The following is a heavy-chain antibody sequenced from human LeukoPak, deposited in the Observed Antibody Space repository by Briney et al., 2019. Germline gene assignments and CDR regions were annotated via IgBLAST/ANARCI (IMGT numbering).Heavy chain of an antibody. CDR3: ARHQGATKSYYYYGMDV. J-gene: IGHJ6*02. V-gene: IGHV5-51*01. Sequence: GESLKISCKGSGYTFSSYWIAWVRHMPGKGLEWMGIIYPGDSDTRYSPSFQGQVTISVEKSISTAYLQWNSLKASDTAMYYYARHQGATKSYYYYGMDVWGQGTTVTVSS. CDR1: GYTFSSYW. CDR2: IYPGDSDT. D-gene: IGHD5-12*01.